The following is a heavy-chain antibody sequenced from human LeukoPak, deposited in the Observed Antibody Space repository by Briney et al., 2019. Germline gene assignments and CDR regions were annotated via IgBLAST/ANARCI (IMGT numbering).Heavy chain of an antibody. J-gene: IGHJ4*02. CDR1: GFTVSSNY. CDR3: AKDYYGSGSYISSFDY. V-gene: IGHV3-23*01. CDR2: ISGSGGST. D-gene: IGHD3-10*01. Sequence: GGSLRLSCAASGFTVSSNYVSWVRQAPGKGLEWVSAISGSGGSTYYADSVKGRFTISRDNSKNTLYLQMNSLRAEDTAVYYCAKDYYGSGSYISSFDYWGQGTLVTVSS.